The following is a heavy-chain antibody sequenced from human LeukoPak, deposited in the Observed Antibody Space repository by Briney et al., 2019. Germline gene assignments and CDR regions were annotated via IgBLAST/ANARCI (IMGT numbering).Heavy chain of an antibody. CDR2: IIPILGIA. V-gene: IGHV1-69*02. CDR3: VTNLLYDSSGYPFDY. J-gene: IGHJ4*02. Sequence: GASVKASCKASGGTFSSYTISWVRQAPGQGLEWMGRIIPILGIANYAQKFQGRVTITADKSTSTAYMELSSLRSEDTAVYYCVTNLLYDSSGYPFDYWGQGTLVTVSS. D-gene: IGHD3-22*01. CDR1: GGTFSSYT.